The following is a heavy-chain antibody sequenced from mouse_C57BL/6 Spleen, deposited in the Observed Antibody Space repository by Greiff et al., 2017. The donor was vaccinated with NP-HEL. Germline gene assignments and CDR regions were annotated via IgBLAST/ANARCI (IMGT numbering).Heavy chain of an antibody. D-gene: IGHD2-4*01. J-gene: IGHJ3*01. V-gene: IGHV1-54*01. CDR2: INPGSGGT. CDR1: GYAFTNYL. Sequence: VQLQQSGAELVRPGTSVKVSCKASGYAFTNYLIEWVKQRPGQGLEWIGVINPGSGGTNYNEKFQGKATLTADKSSSTAYMQLSSLTSEDSAVYFCALTPGDYLFAYWGQWTPVTVSA. CDR3: ALTPGDYLFAY.